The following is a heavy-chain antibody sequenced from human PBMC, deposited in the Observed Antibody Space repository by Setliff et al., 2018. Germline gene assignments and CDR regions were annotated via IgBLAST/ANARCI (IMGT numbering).Heavy chain of an antibody. CDR1: GFTFTSYA. D-gene: IGHD5-18*01. CDR2: ISGSGGST. J-gene: IGHJ4*02. Sequence: GGSLRLSCAASGFTFTSYAMRWVRQAPGKGLEWVSSISGSGGSTYYADSVKGRFTMSRDISKNTVYLHMTSLRAEDTAMYYCAKRGDTRTFDYWGQGTLVTVSS. CDR3: AKRGDTRTFDY. V-gene: IGHV3-23*01.